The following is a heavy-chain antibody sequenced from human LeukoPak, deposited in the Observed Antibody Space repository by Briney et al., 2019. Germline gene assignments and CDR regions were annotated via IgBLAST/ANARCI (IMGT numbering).Heavy chain of an antibody. D-gene: IGHD3-10*01. CDR1: GGSFSGYY. J-gene: IGHJ4*02. Sequence: PSETLSLTCAVYGGSFSGYYWSWIRQPPGKGLEWIGEINHSGSTNYNPSLKSRATISVDTSKNQFSLKLSSVTAADTAVYCCARVPLWFGEFGFDYWGQGTLVTVSS. CDR2: INHSGST. CDR3: ARVPLWFGEFGFDY. V-gene: IGHV4-34*01.